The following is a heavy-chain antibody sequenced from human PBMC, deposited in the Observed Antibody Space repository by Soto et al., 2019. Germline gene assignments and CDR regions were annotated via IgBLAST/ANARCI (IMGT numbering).Heavy chain of an antibody. CDR3: ARVPTDYDFWSGYLYYYYGMDV. J-gene: IGHJ6*02. V-gene: IGHV1-8*01. CDR2: MNPNSGST. Sequence: VASVKVSCKASGYTFTSYDINWVRQATGQGLEWMGWMNPNSGSTGYAQKFQGRVTMTRNTSISTAYMELSSLRSEDTAVYYCARVPTDYDFWSGYLYYYYGMDVWGQGTTVTVSS. CDR1: GYTFTSYD. D-gene: IGHD3-3*01.